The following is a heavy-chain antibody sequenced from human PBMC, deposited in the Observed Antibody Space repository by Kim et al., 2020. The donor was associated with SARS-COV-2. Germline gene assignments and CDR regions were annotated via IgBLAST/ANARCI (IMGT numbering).Heavy chain of an antibody. V-gene: IGHV1-46*01. CDR1: GYTFTSYY. CDR2: INPSGGST. D-gene: IGHD2-2*01. CDR3: ARDRQDIVVVASYWFDP. Sequence: ASVKVSCKASGYTFTSYYMHWVRQAPGQGLEWMGIINPSGGSTSYAQKFQGRVTMTRDTSTSTVYMELSSLRSEDTAVYYCARDRQDIVVVASYWFDPWGQGTLVTVSS. J-gene: IGHJ5*02.